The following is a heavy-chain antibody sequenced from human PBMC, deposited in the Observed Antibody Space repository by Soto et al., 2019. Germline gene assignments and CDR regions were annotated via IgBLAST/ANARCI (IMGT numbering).Heavy chain of an antibody. V-gene: IGHV5-51*01. CDR2: FHPGESDT. CDR3: ARHEATYYNFYGMDV. CDR1: GYSFTTYW. Sequence: GESLKISCESHGYSFTTYWITWVRQKPGKGLEWMGSFHPGESDTRYSPSFQGQVTISADRSLTTAYLQWSSLQAADTATYYCARHEATYYNFYGMDVWGQGATVTVSS. J-gene: IGHJ6*02. D-gene: IGHD3-10*01.